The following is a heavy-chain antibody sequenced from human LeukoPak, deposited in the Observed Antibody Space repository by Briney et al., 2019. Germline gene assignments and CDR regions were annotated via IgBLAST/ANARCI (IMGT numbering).Heavy chain of an antibody. V-gene: IGHV4-31*03. CDR2: IYYSGST. D-gene: IGHD3-22*01. CDR1: GGSISSGDYY. Sequence: PSETLSLTCTVSGGSISSGDYYWSWIRQHPGEGREWIGYIYYSGSTYYNPSLKSRVTISVDTSKNQYFLKLSSVTAADTAVYYCARGGPYYYDSSGYHYYFDYWGQGTLVTVSS. J-gene: IGHJ4*02. CDR3: ARGGPYYYDSSGYHYYFDY.